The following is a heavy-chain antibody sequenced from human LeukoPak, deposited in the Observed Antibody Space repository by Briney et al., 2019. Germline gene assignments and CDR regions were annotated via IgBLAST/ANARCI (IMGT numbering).Heavy chain of an antibody. V-gene: IGHV4-4*02. J-gene: IGHJ2*01. D-gene: IGHD3-22*01. CDR1: GGSISSSNW. CDR3: ARAQRITMIVVVNMGFGGRRYFDL. Sequence: RTSETLSLTCAVSGGSISSSNWWSWVRQPPGKGLEWIGEIYHSGSTNYNPSLKSRVTISVDKSKNQFSLKLSSVTAADTAVYYCARAQRITMIVVVNMGFGGRRYFDLWGRGTLVTVSS. CDR2: IYHSGST.